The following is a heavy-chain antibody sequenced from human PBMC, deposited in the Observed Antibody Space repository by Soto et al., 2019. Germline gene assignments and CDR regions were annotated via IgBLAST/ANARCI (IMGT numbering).Heavy chain of an antibody. CDR1: GCTFSSYA. CDR2: IIPIFGTA. D-gene: IGHD2-15*01. J-gene: IGHJ6*02. CDR3: ASRDCSGGSCPLFTPPYYYGMDV. V-gene: IGHV1-69*13. Sequence: GASVKVSCKASGCTFSSYAISCVRQAPGQVLEWMGGIIPIFGTANYAQKFQGRVTITADESTSTAYMELSSLRSEDTAVYYCASRDCSGGSCPLFTPPYYYGMDVWGQGTTVTVSS.